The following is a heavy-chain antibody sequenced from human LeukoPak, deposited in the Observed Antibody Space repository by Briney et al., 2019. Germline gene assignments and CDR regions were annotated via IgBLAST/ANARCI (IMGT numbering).Heavy chain of an antibody. CDR3: ARARVNYDFWSGYPTFDY. CDR1: VDIVSSNSAA. CDR2: TYYRSKWYN. D-gene: IGHD3-3*01. J-gene: IGHJ4*02. Sequence: SQTLSLTCAISVDIVSSNSAAWNWIRQSPSRGLEWLGRTYYRSKWYNDDAGSVKSRITNNPDTSKNQFSLQLNSVTPEDTAVYYCARARVNYDFWSGYPTFDYWGQGTLVTVSS. V-gene: IGHV6-1*01.